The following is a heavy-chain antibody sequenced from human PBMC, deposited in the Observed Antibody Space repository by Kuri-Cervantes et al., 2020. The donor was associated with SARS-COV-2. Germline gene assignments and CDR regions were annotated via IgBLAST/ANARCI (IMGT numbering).Heavy chain of an antibody. D-gene: IGHD6-19*01. CDR1: GYTFTGYY. Sequence: ASVKVSCKASGYTFTGYYMHWVRQAPGQGLEWMGWINPNSGGTNYAQKFQGRVTMTRDTSISTAYMELSRLRSDDTAVYYCARAYLPQWLVQGYYYYMDVWGKGTTVTVS. CDR2: INPNSGGT. J-gene: IGHJ6*03. CDR3: ARAYLPQWLVQGYYYYMDV. V-gene: IGHV1-2*02.